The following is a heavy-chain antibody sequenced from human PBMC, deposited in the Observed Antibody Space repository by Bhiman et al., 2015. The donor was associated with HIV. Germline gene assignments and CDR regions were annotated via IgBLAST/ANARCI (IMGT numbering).Heavy chain of an antibody. J-gene: IGHJ6*02. V-gene: IGHV3-21*03. CDR3: AREGRSSLFVDV. CDR1: GFSFNIYA. D-gene: IGHD3-16*02. CDR2: ISSSSSYI. Sequence: EVQLVESGGGLVKPGGSLRLSCAASGFSFNIYAMTWVRQPPGKGLEWVSSISSSSSYIYYADSVKGRFTISRDNAKNSLYLQMNSLRAEDTAVYYCAREGRSSLFVDVWGQGTTVTVS.